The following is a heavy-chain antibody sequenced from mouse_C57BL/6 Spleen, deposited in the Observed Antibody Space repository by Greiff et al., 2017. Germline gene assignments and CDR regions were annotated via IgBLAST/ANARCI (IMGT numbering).Heavy chain of an antibody. CDR2: IYPGSGST. CDR3: ARYTTVVEGFDY. J-gene: IGHJ2*01. Sequence: QVQLQQPGAELVKPGASVKMSCKASGYTFTSYWITWVKQRPGQGLEWIGDIYPGSGSTNYNEKFKSKATLTVDTSSSTAYMQLSSLTSADSAVYYGARYTTVVEGFDYWGQGTTLTVSS. D-gene: IGHD1-1*01. CDR1: GYTFTSYW. V-gene: IGHV1-55*01.